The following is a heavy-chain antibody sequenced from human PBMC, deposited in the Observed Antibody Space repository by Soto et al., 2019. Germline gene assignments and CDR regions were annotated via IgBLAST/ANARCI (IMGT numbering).Heavy chain of an antibody. J-gene: IGHJ4*02. V-gene: IGHV1-2*02. CDR2: INPNSGGT. CDR1: GYTFTGYY. D-gene: IGHD6-19*01. CDR3: ARRGSGWYSSYFDY. Sequence: GASVKVSCKASGYTFTGYYMHWVRQAPGQGLEWMGWINPNSGGTNYAQKFQGRVTMTRDTSISTAYVELSRLRSDDTAVYYCARRGSGWYSSYFDYWGQGTLVTVSS.